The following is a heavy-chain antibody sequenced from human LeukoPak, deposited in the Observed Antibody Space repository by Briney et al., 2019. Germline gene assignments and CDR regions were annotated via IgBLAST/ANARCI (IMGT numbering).Heavy chain of an antibody. V-gene: IGHV6-1*01. Sequence: SQTLSLTCAISGDSVSSNTAAWNWIRQSPSRGLEWLGRTYYRCKWYYGYAVSLKSRITIYPDTSKNQFSLQLNSVTPEDTAVYYCATSTPSDWYPFDYWGQGTLVTVSS. CDR2: TYYRCKWYY. CDR1: GDSVSSNTAA. D-gene: IGHD6-19*01. J-gene: IGHJ4*02. CDR3: ATSTPSDWYPFDY.